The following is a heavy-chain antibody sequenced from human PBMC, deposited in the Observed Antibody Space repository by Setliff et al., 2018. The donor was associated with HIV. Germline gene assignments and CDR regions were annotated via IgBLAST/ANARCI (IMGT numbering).Heavy chain of an antibody. CDR3: AKFPVFKWFGERQGWFDL. J-gene: IGHJ5*02. CDR2: ISGDGGRT. D-gene: IGHD3-10*01. V-gene: IGHV3-23*01. Sequence: PGGSLRLSCEASGFTLSSYSMNWVRQAPGKGLEWVSAISGDGGRTYVAGPVKGRLSTSRDNSKNTMYLQMNSLRVEDTAVYYCAKFPVFKWFGERQGWFDLWGQGTLVTVSS. CDR1: GFTLSSYS.